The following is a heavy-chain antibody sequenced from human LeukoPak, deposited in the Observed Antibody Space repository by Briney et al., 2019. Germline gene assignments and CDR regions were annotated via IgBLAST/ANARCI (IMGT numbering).Heavy chain of an antibody. CDR3: ARVSVGAPAFDY. J-gene: IGHJ4*02. CDR2: INEDGSEK. Sequence: GGFLRLSCSASGFSCSSYWMSWVRQAPGKGLEWVAHINEDGSEKYYVDSVKGRFFISRDNAAKSLSLQMNRLRDADTAVYYCARVSVGAPAFDYWGQGNLVTVSS. V-gene: IGHV3-7*01. CDR1: GFSCSSYW. D-gene: IGHD1-26*01.